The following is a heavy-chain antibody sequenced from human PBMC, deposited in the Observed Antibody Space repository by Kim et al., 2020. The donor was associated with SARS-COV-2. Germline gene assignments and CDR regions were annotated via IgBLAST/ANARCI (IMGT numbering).Heavy chain of an antibody. CDR1: GYTFTSYA. Sequence: ASVKVSCKASGYTFTSYAMNWVRQAPGQGLEWMGWINTNTGNPTYAQGFTGRFVFSLDTSFSTAYLQISSLKAEDTAVYYCARGPGDYYYDSSGYSPSWFDPWGQGTLVTVSS. CDR2: INTNTGNP. CDR3: ARGPGDYYYDSSGYSPSWFDP. V-gene: IGHV7-4-1*02. D-gene: IGHD3-22*01. J-gene: IGHJ5*02.